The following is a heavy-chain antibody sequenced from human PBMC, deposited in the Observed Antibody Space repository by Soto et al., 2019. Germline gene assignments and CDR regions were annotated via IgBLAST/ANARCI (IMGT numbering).Heavy chain of an antibody. Sequence: SETLSLTCTVSGGSISSYYWSWIRQPPGKGLEWIGYIYYSGSTNYNPSLKSRVTISVDTSKNQFSLKLSSVTAADTAVYYCARLLVVVPAATTLGYYYMDVWGKGTTVTVSS. V-gene: IGHV4-59*08. J-gene: IGHJ6*03. CDR3: ARLLVVVPAATTLGYYYMDV. D-gene: IGHD2-2*01. CDR2: IYYSGST. CDR1: GGSISSYY.